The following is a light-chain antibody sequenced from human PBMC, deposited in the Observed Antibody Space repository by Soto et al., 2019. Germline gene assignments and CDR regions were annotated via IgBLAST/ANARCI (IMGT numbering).Light chain of an antibody. Sequence: DIQLTQSPSFLSASVGDRVTITCRASRGISSYLAWFQQIPGKPPKLVIYAASTLQPGVPSRFSGGGSGTEFTLTISSLQPEDFATYYCQQLDSYPCTFGQGTKLEIK. V-gene: IGKV1-9*01. CDR3: QQLDSYPCT. CDR1: RGISSY. CDR2: AAS. J-gene: IGKJ2*02.